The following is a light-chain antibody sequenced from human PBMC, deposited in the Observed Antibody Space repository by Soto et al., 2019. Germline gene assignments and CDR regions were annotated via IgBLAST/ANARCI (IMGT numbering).Light chain of an antibody. Sequence: AIGMTQSPSSLSASTGDRVTITCRASQGISSYLAWYQQKPGKAPKLLIYAASTLQSGVPSRFSGSGSGTDFTLTISCLQLEDFATYYCQQSYSTPITFGQGTRLEIK. J-gene: IGKJ5*01. CDR2: AAS. CDR3: QQSYSTPIT. V-gene: IGKV1-8*01. CDR1: QGISSY.